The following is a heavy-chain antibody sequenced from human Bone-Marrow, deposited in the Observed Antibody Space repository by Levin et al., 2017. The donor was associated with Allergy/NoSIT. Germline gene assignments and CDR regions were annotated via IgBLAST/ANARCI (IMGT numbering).Heavy chain of an antibody. D-gene: IGHD2-21*02. V-gene: IGHV3-23*01. J-gene: IGHJ4*02. CDR2: ISGSGGST. CDR3: AKVGETPTVCGGDCYYDY. CDR1: GFTFSSYA. Sequence: GGSLRLSCAASGFTFSSYAMSWVRQAPGKGLEWVSAISGSGGSTYYADSVKGRFTISRDNSKNTLYLQMNSLRAEDTAVYYCAKVGETPTVCGGDCYYDYWGQGTLVTVSS.